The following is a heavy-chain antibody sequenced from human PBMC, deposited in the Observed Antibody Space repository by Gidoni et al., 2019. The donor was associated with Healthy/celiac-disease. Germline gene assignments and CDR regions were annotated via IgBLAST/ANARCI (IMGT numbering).Heavy chain of an antibody. J-gene: IGHJ4*02. Sequence: EVQLLESGGGLVQPGGSLRLSCAASGFTFTTSAMTWVRQDPGKGLEWVSVISGIDGSTKYADNSKNTVYLQMNSLRAEDTAAYHCAKTLSGSSMDYWGQGTLVTVSS. D-gene: IGHD1-26*01. CDR2: ISGIDGST. CDR1: GFTFTTSA. V-gene: IGHV3-23*01. CDR3: AKTLSGSSMDY.